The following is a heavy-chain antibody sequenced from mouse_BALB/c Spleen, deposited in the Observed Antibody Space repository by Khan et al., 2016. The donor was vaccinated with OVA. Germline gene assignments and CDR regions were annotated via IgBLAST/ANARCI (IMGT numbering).Heavy chain of an antibody. Sequence: QVQLKQSGAELARPGASVKMSCKASGYTFTSYTIHGIKKRPGQGLEWIGYINPSKGYTNNNQKFKDKATLTTDKSSTTAYLQLSSLTSDDSAVYNCVRDGAYHRNDGWFAYWGQGTLVTVSA. CDR3: VRDGAYHRNDGWFAY. V-gene: IGHV1-4*01. D-gene: IGHD2-14*01. CDR1: GYTFTSYT. CDR2: INPSKGYT. J-gene: IGHJ3*01.